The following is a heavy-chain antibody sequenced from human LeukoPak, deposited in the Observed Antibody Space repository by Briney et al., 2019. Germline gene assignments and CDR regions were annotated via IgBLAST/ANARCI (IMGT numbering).Heavy chain of an antibody. CDR1: GFTFSDYY. CDR3: ARFDFWSGYWFDY. V-gene: IGHV3-11*04. D-gene: IGHD3-3*01. J-gene: IGHJ4*02. Sequence: PGGSLRLSCAASGFTFSDYYMSWIRQAPGKGLEWVSYISSSGSTIYCADSVKGRFTISRDNAKNSLYLQMNSLRAEDTAVYYCARFDFWSGYWFDYWGQGTLVTVSS. CDR2: ISSSGSTI.